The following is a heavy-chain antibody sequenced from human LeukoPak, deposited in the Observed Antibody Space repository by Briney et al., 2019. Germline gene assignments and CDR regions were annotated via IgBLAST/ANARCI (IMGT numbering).Heavy chain of an antibody. CDR2: ISGSGGST. CDR3: AKNPPLYYDILTGYTY. D-gene: IGHD3-9*01. CDR1: GFTFSSYS. Sequence: GGSLRLSCAASGFTFSSYSMSWVRQAPGKGLEWVSDISGSGGSTYYADSVKGRFTISRDNSKNTLYLQMNSLRAEDTAVYCCAKNPPLYYDILTGYTYWGQGTLVTVSS. J-gene: IGHJ4*02. V-gene: IGHV3-23*01.